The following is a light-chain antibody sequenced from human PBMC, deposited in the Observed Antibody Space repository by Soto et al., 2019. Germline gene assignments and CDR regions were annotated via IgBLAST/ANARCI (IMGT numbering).Light chain of an antibody. CDR2: GAS. J-gene: IGKJ2*01. V-gene: IGKV3-20*01. CDR3: QQYGSSPPYT. Sequence: EIVLTQSPGTLYLSPGERATLSCRASQSVSSSYLAWYQQKPGQAPRLLIYGASSRATGIPDRFSGSGSGKDFTLTISRLEPEDFAVYYCQQYGSSPPYTFGQGTKLEIK. CDR1: QSVSSSY.